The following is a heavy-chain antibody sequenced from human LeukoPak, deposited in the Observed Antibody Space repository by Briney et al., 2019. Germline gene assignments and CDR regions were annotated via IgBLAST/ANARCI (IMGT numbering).Heavy chain of an antibody. CDR2: IWYDRSNK. D-gene: IGHD3-10*02. J-gene: IGHJ6*02. Sequence: GGSLRLSCAASGFTFSSYSMNWVRQAPGKGLEWVAVIWYDRSNKYYADSVKGRFTISRDNSKNTLYLQMNSLRAEDTAVYYCARDGNACLLGYYYYYYGMDVWGQGTTVTVSS. V-gene: IGHV3-33*08. CDR3: ARDGNACLLGYYYYYYGMDV. CDR1: GFTFSSYS.